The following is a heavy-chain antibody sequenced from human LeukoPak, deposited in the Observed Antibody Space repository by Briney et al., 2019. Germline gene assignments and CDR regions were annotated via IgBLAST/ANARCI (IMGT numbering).Heavy chain of an antibody. CDR3: AKGIERGYCSGAGCLTLDY. D-gene: IGHD2-15*01. V-gene: IGHV3-23*01. CDR1: GFTFSSYG. CDR2: ISGSGLTT. J-gene: IGHJ4*02. Sequence: GGSLRLSCAVSGFTFSSYGMTWVRRAPGKGLEWVSGISGSGLTTSYADSVKGRFTISRDNSKSTMYLQMNSLRAEDSAVYYCAKGIERGYCSGAGCLTLDYWGQGTLVTVSS.